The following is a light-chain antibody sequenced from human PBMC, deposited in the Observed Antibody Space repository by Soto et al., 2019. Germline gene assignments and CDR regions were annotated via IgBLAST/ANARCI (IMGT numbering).Light chain of an antibody. J-gene: IGLJ1*01. CDR2: DVY. V-gene: IGLV2-14*02. CDR1: SSDVGSYDY. Sequence: QSVLIQPPSVSGSPGQSVTISCTGASSDVGSYDYVSWFQHHPGKAPKLVIYDVYQRPSGVSSRFSGSKSGNTAFLTISGLQTEDEADYYCVSYTSRSTYVFGSGTRSPS. CDR3: VSYTSRSTYV.